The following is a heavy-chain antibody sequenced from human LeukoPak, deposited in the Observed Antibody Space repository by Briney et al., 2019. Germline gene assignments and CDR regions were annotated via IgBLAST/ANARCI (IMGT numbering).Heavy chain of an antibody. D-gene: IGHD6-13*01. J-gene: IGHJ5*02. V-gene: IGHV1-8*01. CDR3: AKTQGYSSSWYWFDP. Sequence: ASVKVSCKASGYTFTSYDINRVRQATGQGLEWMGWMNPNSGNTGYAQKFQGRVTMTRNTSISTAYMELSSLRSEDTAVYYCAKTQGYSSSWYWFDPWGQGTLVTVSS. CDR1: GYTFTSYD. CDR2: MNPNSGNT.